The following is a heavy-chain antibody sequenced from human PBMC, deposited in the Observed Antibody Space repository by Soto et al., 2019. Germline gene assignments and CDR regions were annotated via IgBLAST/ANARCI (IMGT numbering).Heavy chain of an antibody. CDR1: GGTFSYHS. D-gene: IGHD2-21*02. CDR3: GKTYCGGDCYSLN. J-gene: IGHJ4*02. Sequence: ASVKVSCKASGGTFSYHSICWVRQAPGQGLEWMGRIIPLFGITNYAQKFQGRVTITADKSTTTAYMELSSLRSEDTAVYFCGKTYCGGDCYSLNWGQGTQVTVSS. V-gene: IGHV1-69*02. CDR2: IIPLFGIT.